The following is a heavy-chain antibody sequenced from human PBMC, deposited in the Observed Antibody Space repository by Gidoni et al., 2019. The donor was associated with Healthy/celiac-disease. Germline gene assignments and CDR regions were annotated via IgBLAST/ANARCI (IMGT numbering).Heavy chain of an antibody. J-gene: IGHJ4*02. CDR2: ISYDGSNQ. V-gene: IGHV3-30*18. Sequence: QVQLVESGGGVVQPGRSLRLSCAASGFTFSSYGMHWVRQAPGKGLEWVAVISYDGSNQYYADSVKGRFTIARDNSKNTLYLQMNSLRAEDTAVYYCAKDFREYGSGSYLDYWGQGTLVTVSS. CDR3: AKDFREYGSGSYLDY. CDR1: GFTFSSYG. D-gene: IGHD3-10*01.